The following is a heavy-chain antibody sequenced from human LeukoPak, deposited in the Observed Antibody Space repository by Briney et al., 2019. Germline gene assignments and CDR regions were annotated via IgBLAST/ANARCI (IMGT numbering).Heavy chain of an antibody. Sequence: SETLSLTCGVSGGSISSSNWWSWVRQPPGKGLEWIGEISLSGTTNYNPSLKSRVIISLDKSKNQFSLKLSSVTAADTAVYYCGGGGFACFSGVWGGRGPLV. J-gene: IGHJ1*01. V-gene: IGHV4-4*02. CDR2: ISLSGTT. CDR1: GGSISSSNW. CDR3: GGGGFACFSGVW. D-gene: IGHD3-16*01.